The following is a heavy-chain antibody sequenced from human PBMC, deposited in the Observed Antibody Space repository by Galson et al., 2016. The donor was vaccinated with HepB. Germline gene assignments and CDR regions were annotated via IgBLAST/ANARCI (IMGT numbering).Heavy chain of an antibody. CDR1: GCTFRSYA. Sequence: SLRLSCAASGCTFRSYAMSWVRQAPGKGLEWVSAIRGSGGSTYYAASVTVRVTISRDNSKNTLYLQMNSLRAEDTAVYYRAKGLKGRDYYGMDVWGQGTTVTVSS. J-gene: IGHJ6*02. V-gene: IGHV3-23*01. CDR2: IRGSGGST. CDR3: AKGLKGRDYYGMDV.